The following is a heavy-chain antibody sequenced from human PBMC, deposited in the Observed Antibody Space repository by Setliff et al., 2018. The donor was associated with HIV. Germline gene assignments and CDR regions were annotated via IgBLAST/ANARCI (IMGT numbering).Heavy chain of an antibody. CDR2: ISSSGRTI. Sequence: GGSLRLSCAASGFTFSNYRMNWVRQAPGKGLEWLSYISSSGRTIYYAGSVKGRFTISRDNAKNSLYLQMNRLRAEDTAVYYCAKMGATWFDPWGQGTLVTVSS. D-gene: IGHD1-26*01. CDR1: GFTFSNYR. V-gene: IGHV3-48*03. CDR3: AKMGATWFDP. J-gene: IGHJ5*02.